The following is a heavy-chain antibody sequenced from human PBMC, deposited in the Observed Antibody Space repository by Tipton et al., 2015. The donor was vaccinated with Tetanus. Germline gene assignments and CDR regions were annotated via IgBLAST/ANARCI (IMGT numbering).Heavy chain of an antibody. D-gene: IGHD3-22*01. CDR2: MSYSGGA. CDR3: ARDVRGYSYGDSGYYNPSYYFDL. Sequence: TLSLTCTVSGGSISPNYWSWIRQPPGKGLEWIGQMSYSGGANYNPYLNSRVTISVDTSKNQFSLRLSSVTAADTAVYYCARDVRGYSYGDSGYYNPSYYFDLWGQGTLVTVSS. CDR1: GGSISPNY. V-gene: IGHV4-59*01. J-gene: IGHJ4*02.